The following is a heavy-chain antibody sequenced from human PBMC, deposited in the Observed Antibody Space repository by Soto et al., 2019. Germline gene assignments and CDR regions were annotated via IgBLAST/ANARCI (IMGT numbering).Heavy chain of an antibody. Sequence: GSLRISCAASGFTFSSYSMSWVRQAPGKGLEWVSGFRTSGDDGTTYYADSVKGRFTISRDNSKNMLFLQMNSLRAEDTAIYYCAKKVNSGPGSQYFDYWGQGTLVTVSS. CDR3: AKKVNSGPGSQYFDY. CDR1: GFTFSSYS. D-gene: IGHD3-10*01. CDR2: FRTSGDDGTT. V-gene: IGHV3-23*01. J-gene: IGHJ4*02.